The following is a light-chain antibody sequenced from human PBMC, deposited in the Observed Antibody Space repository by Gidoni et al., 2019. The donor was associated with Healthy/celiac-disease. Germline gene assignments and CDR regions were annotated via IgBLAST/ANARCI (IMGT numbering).Light chain of an antibody. CDR2: DAS. J-gene: IGKJ1*01. V-gene: IGKV3-11*01. Sequence: LATLSLSPGERATLSCRASPSVSSYLAWYQQKPGQAPRLLIYDASNRATGIPARFSGSGSGTDITLTISSLEPEDFAVYYCQQRSNWPLTFGQGYQGGNQT. CDR1: PSVSSY. CDR3: QQRSNWPLT.